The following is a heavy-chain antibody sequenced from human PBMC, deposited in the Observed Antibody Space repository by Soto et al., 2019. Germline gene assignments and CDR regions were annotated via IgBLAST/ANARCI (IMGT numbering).Heavy chain of an antibody. Sequence: GGSLRLSCAASGFTLSPFWMNWVRQAPGKGLEWVANIKQDGSEKYYVDSVKGRFIISRDNAKNSLYLHLNNLRAEDTAVYYCARDGDASGWYHYGMDVWGQGTLVTVS. V-gene: IGHV3-7*01. D-gene: IGHD6-19*01. CDR1: GFTLSPFW. CDR2: IKQDGSEK. J-gene: IGHJ6*02. CDR3: ARDGDASGWYHYGMDV.